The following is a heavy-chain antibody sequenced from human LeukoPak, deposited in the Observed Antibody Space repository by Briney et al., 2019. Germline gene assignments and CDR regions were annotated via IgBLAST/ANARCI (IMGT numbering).Heavy chain of an antibody. Sequence: SVKVSCKASGYTFRSYGISWVRQAPGQGLEWMGGIIPIFGTANYAQKFQGRVTITTDESTSTAYMELSSLRSEDTAVYYCASKSTGYSSSWRLDGFDYWGQGTLVTVSS. CDR1: GYTFRSYG. D-gene: IGHD6-13*01. CDR3: ASKSTGYSSSWRLDGFDY. J-gene: IGHJ4*02. CDR2: IIPIFGTA. V-gene: IGHV1-69*05.